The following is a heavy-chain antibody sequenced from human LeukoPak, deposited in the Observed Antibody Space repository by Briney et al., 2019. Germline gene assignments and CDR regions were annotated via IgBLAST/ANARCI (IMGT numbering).Heavy chain of an antibody. J-gene: IGHJ4*02. D-gene: IGHD6-19*01. Sequence: GGSLRLSCAASGFTFSSYWMSWVRQAPGKGLEWVANIKQDGSEKYYVDSVKGRFTISRDNAKNSLYLQMNSLRAEDTAVYYCARKAVAGSEPFDYWGQGTLVTVSS. CDR3: ARKAVAGSEPFDY. CDR1: GFTFSSYW. V-gene: IGHV3-7*01. CDR2: IKQDGSEK.